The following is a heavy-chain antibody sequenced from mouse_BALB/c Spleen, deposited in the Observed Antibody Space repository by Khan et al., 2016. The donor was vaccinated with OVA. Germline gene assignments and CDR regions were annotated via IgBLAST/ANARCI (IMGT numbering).Heavy chain of an antibody. Sequence: VQLQQSGPELMKPGASVNISCKASGYSFTSYYIHWVRQSHGKSLEWIGYIDPFNGGTDYNQKFKGKATLTVDKSSSTAYMHLSSLTSEDSAVXYGARGAFGYWGQGTLVTVSA. CDR2: IDPFNGGT. J-gene: IGHJ3*01. CDR3: ARGAFGY. V-gene: IGHV1S135*01. CDR1: GYSFTSYY.